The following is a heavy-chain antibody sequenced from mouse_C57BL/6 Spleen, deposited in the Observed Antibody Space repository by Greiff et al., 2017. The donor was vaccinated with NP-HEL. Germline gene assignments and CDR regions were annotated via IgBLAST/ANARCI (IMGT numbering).Heavy chain of an antibody. J-gene: IGHJ4*01. CDR1: GYSFTDYN. CDR2: INPNYGTT. CDR3: ARYNYGSSYDYAMDY. Sequence: EVKLMESGPELVKPGASVKISCKASGYSFTDYNMNWVKQSNGKSLEWIGVINPNYGTTSYNQKFKGKATLTVDQSSSTAYMQLNSLTSEDSAVYYCARYNYGSSYDYAMDYWGQGTSVTVSS. V-gene: IGHV1-39*01. D-gene: IGHD1-1*01.